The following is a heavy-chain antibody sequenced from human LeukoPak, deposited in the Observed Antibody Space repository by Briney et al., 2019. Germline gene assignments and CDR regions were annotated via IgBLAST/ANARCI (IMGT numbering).Heavy chain of an antibody. D-gene: IGHD2-15*01. V-gene: IGHV3-23*01. CDR2: ISGSVGST. J-gene: IGHJ4*02. CDR3: AKDAYCSGGSCYPNFDY. Sequence: GGSLRLSCAASGFTFSSYAMSSVRQAPGPGLEGFSAISGSVGSTYYADSGKGRFTISRDNSKNTLYLQMNSLRAEDTAVYYCAKDAYCSGGSCYPNFDYWGQGTLVTVSS. CDR1: GFTFSSYA.